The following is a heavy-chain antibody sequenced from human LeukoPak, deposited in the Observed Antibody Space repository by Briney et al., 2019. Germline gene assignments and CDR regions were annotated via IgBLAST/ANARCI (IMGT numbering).Heavy chain of an antibody. CDR2: INSDGSNP. D-gene: IGHD6-19*01. V-gene: IGHV3-74*01. J-gene: IGHJ4*02. CDR3: TRGPPDYSSFDS. Sequence: SGGSLRLSCEASGFTFSDYWMHWARQAPGKGLVWVSRINSDGSNPIFADSVKGRFTVSRDNAMDTLYLQMTRLRAEDTAVYYCTRGPPDYSSFDSWGRGTLVTVSS. CDR1: GFTFSDYW.